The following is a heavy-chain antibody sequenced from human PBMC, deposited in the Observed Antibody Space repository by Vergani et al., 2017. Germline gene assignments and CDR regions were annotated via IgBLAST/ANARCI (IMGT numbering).Heavy chain of an antibody. D-gene: IGHD3-9*01. CDR3: ATPREYYDILTGYKHYYYGMDV. CDR1: GGTFSSYA. CDR2: IIPIFGTA. V-gene: IGHV1-69*01. J-gene: IGHJ6*02. Sequence: QVQLVQSGAEVKKPGSSVKVSCKASGGTFSSYAISWVRQAPGQGLEWMGGIIPIFGTANYAPKFQGRVTIAADESTSTAYMELSSLRSEDTAVYYCATPREYYDILTGYKHYYYGMDVWGQGTTVTVSS.